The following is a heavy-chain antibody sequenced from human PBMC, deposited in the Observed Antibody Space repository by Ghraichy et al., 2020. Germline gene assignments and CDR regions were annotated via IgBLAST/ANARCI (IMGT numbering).Heavy chain of an antibody. V-gene: IGHV3-33*01. CDR1: GFTFSSYG. J-gene: IGHJ4*02. CDR2: IWYDGSNK. D-gene: IGHD4-17*01. CDR3: ARELYGDYPDLDY. Sequence: GGSLRLSCAASGFTFSSYGMHWVRQAPGKGLEWVAVIWYDGSNKYYADSVKGRFTISRDNSKNTLYLQMNSLRAEDTAVYYCARELYGDYPDLDYWGQGTLVTVSS.